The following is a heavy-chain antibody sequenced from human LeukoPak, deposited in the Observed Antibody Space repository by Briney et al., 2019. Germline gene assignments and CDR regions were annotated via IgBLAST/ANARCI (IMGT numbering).Heavy chain of an antibody. CDR1: GFTFGDYA. D-gene: IGHD7-27*01. CDR3: TRDVTAAYLGFDI. J-gene: IGHJ3*02. V-gene: IGHV3-49*04. CDR2: IRSKAYGGTT. Sequence: GGSLRLSCTASGFTFGDYAMSWVRQAPGKGLEWVGFIRSKAYGGTTEYAASVKGRFTISRDDSKSIAYLQMNSLKTEDTAVYYCTRDVTAAYLGFDIWGQGTMVTVSS.